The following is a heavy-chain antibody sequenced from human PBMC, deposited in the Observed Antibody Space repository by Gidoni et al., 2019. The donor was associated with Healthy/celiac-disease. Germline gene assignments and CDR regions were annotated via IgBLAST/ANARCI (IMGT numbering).Heavy chain of an antibody. J-gene: IGHJ4*02. CDR1: GFTFSSYG. Sequence: QVQLVESGGGGVQPGRSLRRSCAASGFTFSSYGMHWVRQAPGKGLEWLAVISYDGSNKYYADSVKGRFTISRDNSKNTLYLQMNSLRAEDTAVYYCAKDPQQLVLDYWGQGTLVTVSS. D-gene: IGHD6-13*01. CDR3: AKDPQQLVLDY. V-gene: IGHV3-30*18. CDR2: ISYDGSNK.